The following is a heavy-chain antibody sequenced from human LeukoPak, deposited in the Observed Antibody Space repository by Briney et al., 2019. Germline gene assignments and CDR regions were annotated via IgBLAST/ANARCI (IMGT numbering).Heavy chain of an antibody. CDR3: ADSNYWYPVDY. D-gene: IGHD4-11*01. J-gene: IGHJ4*02. V-gene: IGHV3-23*01. CDR1: GFTFSTYV. Sequence: PGGSLRLSCAASGFTFSTYVMRWVRQAPGKGLEWVSGITGSGDSTYYADSVKGRFTISRDNSKNTLYLQMNSLRAEDTAVYYCADSNYWYPVDYWGQGTLVTVSS. CDR2: ITGSGDST.